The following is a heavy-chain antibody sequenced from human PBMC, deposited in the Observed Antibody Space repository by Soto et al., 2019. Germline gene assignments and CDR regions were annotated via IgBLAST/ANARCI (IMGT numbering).Heavy chain of an antibody. V-gene: IGHV4-34*01. CDR3: ARVKWAAVSLYYFDF. J-gene: IGHJ4*02. CDR1: GGSFSGYY. CDR2: INHSGST. D-gene: IGHD6-13*01. Sequence: SETLSLTCAVYGGSFSGYYWSWIRQPPGKGLEWIGEINHSGSTNYNPSLKSRVTISVDTSKNQFSLKLSSVTAADTAVYYCARVKWAAVSLYYFDFWGPGALVTVSS.